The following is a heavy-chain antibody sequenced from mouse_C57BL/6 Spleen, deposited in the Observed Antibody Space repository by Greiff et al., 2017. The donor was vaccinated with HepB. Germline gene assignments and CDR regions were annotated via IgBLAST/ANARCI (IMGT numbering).Heavy chain of an antibody. D-gene: IGHD2-5*01. CDR2: INPSNGGT. CDR1: GYTFTSYW. CDR3: AYSNYVGYYAMDY. V-gene: IGHV1-53*01. Sequence: VQLQQPGTELVKPGASVKLSCKASGYTFTSYWMHWVKQRPGQGLEWIGNINPSNGGTNYNEKFKSKATLTVDKSSSTAYMQLSSLTSEDSAVYYCAYSNYVGYYAMDYWGQGTSVTVSS. J-gene: IGHJ4*01.